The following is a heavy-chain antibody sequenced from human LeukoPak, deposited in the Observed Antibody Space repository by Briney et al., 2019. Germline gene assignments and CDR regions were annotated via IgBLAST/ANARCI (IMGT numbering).Heavy chain of an antibody. CDR1: GFTVSSNH. V-gene: IGHV3-53*01. J-gene: IGHJ4*02. D-gene: IGHD2-2*01. CDR3: AKMTRVVPAASRFDY. CDR2: FYSGGDT. Sequence: GRSLRLSCAVSGFTVSSNHMSWVRQAPGKGLEWVSVFYSGGDTHYADSVKGRFTISRDNSKNTLYLQMNSLRAEDTAVYYCAKMTRVVPAASRFDYWGQGTLVTVSS.